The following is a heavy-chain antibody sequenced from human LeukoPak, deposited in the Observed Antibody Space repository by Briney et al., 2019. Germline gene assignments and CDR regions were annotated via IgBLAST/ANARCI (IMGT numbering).Heavy chain of an antibody. CDR3: ARGGDYYDSSGYWYDY. J-gene: IGHJ4*02. CDR2: IYYSGST. D-gene: IGHD3-22*01. Sequence: PSETLSLTCTVSGGSISSYYWSWIRQPPGKRLEWIGYIYYSGSTNYNPSLKSRVTISVDTSKNQFSLKLSSVTAADTAVYYCARGGDYYDSSGYWYDYWGQGTLVTVSS. V-gene: IGHV4-59*01. CDR1: GGSISSYY.